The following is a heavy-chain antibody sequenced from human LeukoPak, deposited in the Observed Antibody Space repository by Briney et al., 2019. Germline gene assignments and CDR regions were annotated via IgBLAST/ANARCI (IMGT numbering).Heavy chain of an antibody. J-gene: IGHJ4*02. V-gene: IGHV4-61*02. CDR3: PSPRPYSSGWYYFDY. CDR2: TYTSGST. Sequence: PSETLSLTCTVSGGSISSGNYYWSWIRQPAGKGPEWIGRTYTSGSTNYNPSLKSRVTISVDTSKNQFSLKLSSVTAADTAVYYCPSPRPYSSGWYYFDYWGQGTLVTVSS. D-gene: IGHD6-19*01. CDR1: GGSISSGNYY.